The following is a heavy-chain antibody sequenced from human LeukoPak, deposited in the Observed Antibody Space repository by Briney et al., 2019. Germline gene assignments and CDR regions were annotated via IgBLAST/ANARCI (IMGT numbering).Heavy chain of an antibody. CDR1: GFSFTNYW. D-gene: IGHD3-16*01. Sequence: GESLKISCKGSGFSFTNYWIVWVRPMPGKGLEWMGIIYPDGSDTRYSPSFQGQVTISADKSISTAYLQWSSLKASDTAMYYCARIWLRAFDIWGQGTMVTVSS. V-gene: IGHV5-51*01. CDR3: ARIWLRAFDI. CDR2: IYPDGSDT. J-gene: IGHJ3*02.